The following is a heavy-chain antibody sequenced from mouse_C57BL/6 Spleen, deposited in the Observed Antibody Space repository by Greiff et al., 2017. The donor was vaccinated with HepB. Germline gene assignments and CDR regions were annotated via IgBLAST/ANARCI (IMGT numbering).Heavy chain of an antibody. Sequence: VMLVESGPELVKPGASVKISCKASGYAFSSSWMNWVKQRPGKGLEWIGRIYPGDGDTNYNGKFKGKATLTADKSSSTAYMQLSSLTSEDSAVYFCARSDSNYPAWFAYWGQGTLVTVSA. CDR2: IYPGDGDT. D-gene: IGHD2-5*01. CDR3: ARSDSNYPAWFAY. V-gene: IGHV1-82*01. CDR1: GYAFSSSW. J-gene: IGHJ3*01.